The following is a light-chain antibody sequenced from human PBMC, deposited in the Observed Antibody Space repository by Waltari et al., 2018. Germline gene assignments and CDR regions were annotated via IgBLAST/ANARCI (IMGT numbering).Light chain of an antibody. V-gene: IGKV3-20*01. CDR2: STC. CDR3: QLYDGSRT. J-gene: IGKJ1*01. Sequence: EIVLTQSPGTLSLSPGEGATLSCRASQTVSSTYLAWYQQKPGHAPRLLIYSTCTRATGIPDKVSGSVSWTYFTLTISRLEPEDFAVYYCQLYDGSRTFGQGTKVEIK. CDR1: QTVSSTY.